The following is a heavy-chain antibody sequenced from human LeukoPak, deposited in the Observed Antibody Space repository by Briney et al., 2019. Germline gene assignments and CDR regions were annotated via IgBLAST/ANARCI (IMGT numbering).Heavy chain of an antibody. CDR2: INSHGSTT. J-gene: IGHJ4*02. CDR1: GFTFSSYW. CDR3: ARGGAYSYGYVGY. V-gene: IGHV3-74*01. Sequence: GSLRLSCAASGFTFSSYWMHWVRQPPGKGLVWVSCINSHGSTTSYADSVKGRFTISRDNAKNTVYLQLNSLRAEDTAVYYCARGGAYSYGYVGYWGQGTLVTVSS. D-gene: IGHD5-18*01.